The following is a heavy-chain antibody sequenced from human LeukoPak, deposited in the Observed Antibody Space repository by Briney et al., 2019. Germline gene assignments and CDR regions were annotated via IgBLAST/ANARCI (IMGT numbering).Heavy chain of an antibody. CDR2: ISYDGSNK. CDR1: GFTFSSYA. CDR3: AKGGSSWYNWFDP. V-gene: IGHV3-30*04. D-gene: IGHD6-13*01. Sequence: GGSLRLSCAASGFTFSSYAMHWVRQAPGKGLEWVAVISYDGSNKYYADSVKGRFTIPRDNSKNTLYLQMNSLRAEDMALYYCAKGGSSWYNWFDPWGRGTLVTVSS. J-gene: IGHJ5*02.